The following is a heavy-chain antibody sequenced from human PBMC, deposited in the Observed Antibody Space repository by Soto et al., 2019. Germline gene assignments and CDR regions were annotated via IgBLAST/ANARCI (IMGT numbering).Heavy chain of an antibody. D-gene: IGHD2-8*02. V-gene: IGHV3-7*01. CDR1: GFTFSSYW. J-gene: IGHJ4*02. Sequence: EVQLVESGGGLVQPGESLRLSCAASGFTFSSYWMTWVRQAPGKGLEWVANIKQDGGEKYYLDSVKGRFTISRDNAKNSLYLQMNFLSIEDTAVYYCARGTGFLLSLRYCNDTTCPEDYWGQGALVTFSS. CDR3: ARGTGFLLSLRYCNDTTCPEDY. CDR2: IKQDGGEK.